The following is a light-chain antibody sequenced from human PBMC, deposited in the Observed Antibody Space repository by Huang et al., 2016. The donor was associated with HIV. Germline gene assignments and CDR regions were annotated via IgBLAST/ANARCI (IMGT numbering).Light chain of an antibody. V-gene: IGKV4-1*01. CDR2: WAS. CDR3: QQYYSTPFT. J-gene: IGKJ3*01. Sequence: DIVMTQSPDSLAVSLGERATINCKSSQSVLYSSNNKNYLAWYQQKPGQSPKLLISWASTRESGVPDRFSGSGSGTDFTLTISSLPAEDVAVYYCQQYYSTPFTFGPGTKVDIK. CDR1: QSVLYSSNNKNY.